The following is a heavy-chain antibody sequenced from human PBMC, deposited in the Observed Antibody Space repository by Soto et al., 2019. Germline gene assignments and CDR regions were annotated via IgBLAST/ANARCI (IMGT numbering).Heavy chain of an antibody. Sequence: KAGGSLRLSCTASGFTFFDYAISCFRHSPGKGLEWVGFIRSKAYGGTTEYAASVKGRFTISRDDSKSIAYLQMNSLKTEDTAVYYCTRVKGSEYMDVWGQGTTVTVSS. CDR3: TRVKGSEYMDV. V-gene: IGHV3-49*05. CDR1: GFTFFDYA. CDR2: IRSKAYGGTT. D-gene: IGHD3-10*01. J-gene: IGHJ6*02.